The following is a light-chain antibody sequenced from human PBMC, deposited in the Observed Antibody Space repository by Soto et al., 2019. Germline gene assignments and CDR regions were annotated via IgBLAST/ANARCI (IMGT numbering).Light chain of an antibody. J-gene: IGLJ1*01. CDR3: GSWDSSLSAYV. Sequence: QSVLRAPASLSAAPGQQVTISCSGSISNIGGNSVSWYQQLPGTAPKLLIYDDDKRPSGIPDRFSGSKSGTSATLGITGFQTGDEADYYCGSWDSSLSAYVFATGTKVTVL. CDR1: ISNIGGNS. V-gene: IGLV1-51*01. CDR2: DDD.